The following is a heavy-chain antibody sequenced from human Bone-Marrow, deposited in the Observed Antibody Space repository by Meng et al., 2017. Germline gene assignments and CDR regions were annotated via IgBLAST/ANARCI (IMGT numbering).Heavy chain of an antibody. J-gene: IGHJ4*02. CDR1: GGSISSSY. V-gene: IGHV4-4*07. CDR2: IYTSGST. CDR3: ARDAYYDSSGYYFYFDY. Sequence: QAALQESGPGLVKPSETLSLTCTVLGGSISSSYWSWIRQPAGKGLEWIGRIYTSGSTNYNPSLKSRVTMSVDTSKNQFSLKLSSVTAADTAVYYCARDAYYDSSGYYFYFDYWGQGTLVTVSS. D-gene: IGHD3-22*01.